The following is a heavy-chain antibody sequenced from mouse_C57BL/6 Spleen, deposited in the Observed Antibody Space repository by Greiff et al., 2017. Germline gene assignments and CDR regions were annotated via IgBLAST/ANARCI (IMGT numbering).Heavy chain of an antibody. CDR1: GFNIKDDY. Sequence: VQLKESGAELVRPGASVKLSCTASGFNIKDDYMHWVKQRPEQGLEWIGWIDPENGDTEYASKFQGKATITADTSSNTAYLQLSSLTSEDTAVYYCTTGGYFSFAYWGQGTLVTVSA. V-gene: IGHV14-4*01. CDR2: IDPENGDT. D-gene: IGHD2-3*01. CDR3: TTGGYFSFAY. J-gene: IGHJ3*01.